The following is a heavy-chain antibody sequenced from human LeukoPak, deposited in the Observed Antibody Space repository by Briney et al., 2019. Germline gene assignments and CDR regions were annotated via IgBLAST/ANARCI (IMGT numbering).Heavy chain of an antibody. D-gene: IGHD5-24*01. CDR1: GGSISSYY. CDR3: ARSLGGEMATTPLDY. Sequence: SSETLSLTCTVSGGSISSYYWSWIRQPPGKGLEWIGYIYYSGSTNYNPSLKSRVTISVDTSKNQFSLKLSSVTAADTAVYYCARSLGGEMATTPLDYWGQGTLVTVSS. CDR2: IYYSGST. V-gene: IGHV4-59*01. J-gene: IGHJ4*02.